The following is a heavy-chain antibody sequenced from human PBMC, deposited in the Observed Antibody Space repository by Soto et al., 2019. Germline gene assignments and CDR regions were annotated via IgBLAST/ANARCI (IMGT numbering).Heavy chain of an antibody. CDR1: GFTFSDYY. CDR2: ISSSGNSI. Sequence: PGGSLRLSCAASGFTFSDYYMTWIRQAPGKGLEWVSYISSSGNSIYYADSVRGRFTVSRDNAKNSLFLQMNSLRAEDTAVYYCARRAAAGRSFDYWGLGTLVTVPS. CDR3: ARRAAAGRSFDY. J-gene: IGHJ4*02. V-gene: IGHV3-11*01. D-gene: IGHD6-13*01.